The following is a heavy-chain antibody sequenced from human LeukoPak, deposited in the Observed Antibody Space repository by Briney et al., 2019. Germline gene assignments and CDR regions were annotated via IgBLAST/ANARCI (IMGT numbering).Heavy chain of an antibody. Sequence: ASVTVSCKASGYTFNSYGLRWVRQAPGQGLAWVGWISAYNGKTNYAQKLQGRVTMTTDTSTSTAYMELRSLRSDDTAVYYSARADRRVRYCSSTSCPGDWFDPWGQGTLVTVSS. CDR2: ISAYNGKT. CDR1: GYTFNSYG. J-gene: IGHJ5*02. V-gene: IGHV1-18*01. CDR3: ARADRRVRYCSSTSCPGDWFDP. D-gene: IGHD2-2*01.